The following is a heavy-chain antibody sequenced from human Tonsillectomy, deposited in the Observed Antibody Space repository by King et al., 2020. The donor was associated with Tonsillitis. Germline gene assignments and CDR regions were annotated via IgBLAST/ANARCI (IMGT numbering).Heavy chain of an antibody. CDR2: ISYDGSNK. CDR1: GFTFSSYG. Sequence: QVQLVESGGGVVQPGRSLRLSCAASGFTFSSYGMHWVRQAPGKGLEWVAVISYDGSNKYYADSVKGRFTISRDNSKNTLYLQMNSLRAEDTAVYYCARDASCGGDCYMYYFDYWGQGTLVTVSS. J-gene: IGHJ4*02. CDR3: ARDASCGGDCYMYYFDY. D-gene: IGHD2-21*02. V-gene: IGHV3-33*05.